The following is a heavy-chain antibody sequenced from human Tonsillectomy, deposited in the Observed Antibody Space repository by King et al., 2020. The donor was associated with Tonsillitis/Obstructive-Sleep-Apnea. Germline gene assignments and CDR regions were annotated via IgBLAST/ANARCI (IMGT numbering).Heavy chain of an antibody. Sequence: QLVQSGGGLVQPGGSLRLSCAASGFTFSSYSMNWVPQAPGKGLEWVSYISSSSSTIYYADSVKGRFTISRDNAKNSLYLQMNSLRDEGTAVYYGARGEAAAMYNWFDPWGQGTLVTVSS. V-gene: IGHV3-48*02. J-gene: IGHJ5*02. CDR2: ISSSSSTI. CDR1: GFTFSSYS. D-gene: IGHD2-2*01. CDR3: ARGEAAAMYNWFDP.